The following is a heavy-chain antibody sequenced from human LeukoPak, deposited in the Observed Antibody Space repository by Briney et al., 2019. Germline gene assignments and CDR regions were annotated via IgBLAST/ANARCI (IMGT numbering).Heavy chain of an antibody. CDR2: IIPILGIA. D-gene: IGHD3-10*01. CDR3: ARAYYYGSGRFDY. Sequence: PEASVKVSCKASGGTFSSYAISWVRQAPGQGLEWMGRIIPILGIANYAQKFQGRVTMTRDTSTSTVYMELSSLRSEDTAVYYCARAYYYGSGRFDYWGQGTLVTVSS. V-gene: IGHV1-69*04. CDR1: GGTFSSYA. J-gene: IGHJ4*02.